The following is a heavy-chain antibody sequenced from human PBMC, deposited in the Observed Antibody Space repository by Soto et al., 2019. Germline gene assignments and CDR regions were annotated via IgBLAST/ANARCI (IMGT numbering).Heavy chain of an antibody. J-gene: IGHJ6*03. CDR1: GFTFDDYA. CDR3: AKTAYSPYYYYYYMDV. D-gene: IGHD5-18*01. V-gene: IGHV3-9*01. CDR2: ISRNSGSI. Sequence: EVQLVESGGGLVQPGRSLRLSCAASGFTFDDYAMHWVRQAPGKGLEWVSGISRNSGSIGYADPVKGRFTIYRDNAKNSLYLQMNSLRAEDTALYYCAKTAYSPYYYYYYMDVWGKGTTVTVSS.